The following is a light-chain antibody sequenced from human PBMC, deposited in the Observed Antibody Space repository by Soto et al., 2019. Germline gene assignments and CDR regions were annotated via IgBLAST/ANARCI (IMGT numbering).Light chain of an antibody. Sequence: EIVMTQSPATLSVSPGERATLSCRASQSVSSNLAWYQQKRGQAPRLLIYGASTRATGVPARFSGSGSGTEFTLTISSLQSEDFAVYYCQQYNNWPPRITFGPGTKVDIE. J-gene: IGKJ3*01. V-gene: IGKV3-15*01. CDR1: QSVSSN. CDR3: QQYNNWPPRIT. CDR2: GAS.